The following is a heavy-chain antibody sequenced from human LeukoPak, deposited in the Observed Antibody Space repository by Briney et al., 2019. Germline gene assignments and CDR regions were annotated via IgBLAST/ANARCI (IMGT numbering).Heavy chain of an antibody. D-gene: IGHD4-23*01. CDR3: ARDRGKDYFDS. CDR2: VRNDASDT. J-gene: IGHJ4*02. Sequence: GGSLRLSCTTSGLTFTSHGFHWLRQVVGKRLEWVAFVRNDASDTYHANSVKGRFSVSRDDAKNTLYLQMNSLRPEDTAIYYCARDRGKDYFDSWGQGTQVTVSS. CDR1: GLTFTSHG. V-gene: IGHV3-30*02.